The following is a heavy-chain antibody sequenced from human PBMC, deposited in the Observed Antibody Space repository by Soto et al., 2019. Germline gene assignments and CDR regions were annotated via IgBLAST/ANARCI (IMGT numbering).Heavy chain of an antibody. CDR1: GGSISSGGYY. CDR2: IYYSGST. J-gene: IGHJ5*02. CDR3: AREGMDGYDYNWFDP. Sequence: PSETLSLTCTVSGGSISSGGYYWSWIRQHPGKGLEWIGYIYYSGSTYYNPSLKSRVTISVDTSKNQFSLKLSSVTAADTAVYYCAREGMDGYDYNWFDPWGQGTLVTVSS. D-gene: IGHD5-12*01. V-gene: IGHV4-31*03.